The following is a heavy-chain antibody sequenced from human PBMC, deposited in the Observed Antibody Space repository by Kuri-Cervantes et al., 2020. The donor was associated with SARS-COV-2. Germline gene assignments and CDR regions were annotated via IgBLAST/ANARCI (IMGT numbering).Heavy chain of an antibody. J-gene: IGHJ3*02. V-gene: IGHV3-23*01. CDR1: GFTFSSYA. D-gene: IGHD2-2*01. CDR3: ARGAPIVVVPAAKGDDAFDI. CDR2: ISGSGGST. Sequence: GGSLRLSCAASGFTFSSYAMSWVRQAPGKGLEWVSAISGSGGSTYYADSVKGRFTISRDNAKNSLYLQMNSLRAEDTAVYYCARGAPIVVVPAAKGDDAFDIWGQGTMVTVSS.